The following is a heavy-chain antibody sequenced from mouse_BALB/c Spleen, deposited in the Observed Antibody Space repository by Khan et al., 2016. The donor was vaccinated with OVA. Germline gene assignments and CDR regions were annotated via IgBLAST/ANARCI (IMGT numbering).Heavy chain of an antibody. CDR3: IRSGYGSFAY. V-gene: IGHV1S81*02. D-gene: IGHD2-2*01. Sequence: VELVESGAELVKPGASVKLSCKASGYTFSSYYMHWVQQRPGQGLEWIGEINPNNGGTNFNEKFKSKATLTEDKSSSTAYMQLSSLTSEDSAVYYCIRSGYGSFAYWGQGTLVTVSA. CDR2: INPNNGGT. J-gene: IGHJ3*01. CDR1: GYTFSSYY.